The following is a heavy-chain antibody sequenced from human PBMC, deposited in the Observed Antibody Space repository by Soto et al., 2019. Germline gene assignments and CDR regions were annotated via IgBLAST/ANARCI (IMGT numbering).Heavy chain of an antibody. D-gene: IGHD2-15*01. J-gene: IGHJ4*02. CDR2: IYYRGST. V-gene: IGHV4-31*03. Sequence: QVQLQESGPGLVKPSQTLSLPCTVSGGSISSGGYYWSWIRQHPRKVLEWIWYIYYRGSTYYNPFLKSRVTISVDTSKNQYSLKLSSVTAADTAVYYCAGGGYCSGHSCNLGPLGYWGQGTLVTVSS. CDR3: AGGGYCSGHSCNLGPLGY. CDR1: GGSISSGGYY.